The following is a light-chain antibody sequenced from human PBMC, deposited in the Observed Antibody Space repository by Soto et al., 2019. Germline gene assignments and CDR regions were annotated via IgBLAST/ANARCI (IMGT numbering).Light chain of an antibody. CDR1: QSVSTY. Sequence: EIVLTQSPATLSLSPGERATLSCRASQSVSTYLAWYQQQPGQAPRLLIYDASNRATGIPARFSGSGSGTDFALTISSQEPEDFAVYYCQQRTDLPLTFGGGTKVEIK. V-gene: IGKV3-11*01. J-gene: IGKJ4*01. CDR3: QQRTDLPLT. CDR2: DAS.